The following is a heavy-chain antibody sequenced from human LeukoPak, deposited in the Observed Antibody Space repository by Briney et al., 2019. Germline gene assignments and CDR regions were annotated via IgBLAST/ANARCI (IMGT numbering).Heavy chain of an antibody. J-gene: IGHJ3*02. CDR2: INPNSGGT. V-gene: IGHV1-2*02. CDR3: ARGRLGYCSSTSCRRAFDI. D-gene: IGHD2-2*01. Sequence: ASVKVSCKASGYTFTGYYMHWVRQAPGQGLEWMGWINPNSGGTNYAQKLQGRVTMTTDTSTSTAYMELRSLRSDDTAVYYCARGRLGYCSSTSCRRAFDIWGQGTMVTVSS. CDR1: GYTFTGYY.